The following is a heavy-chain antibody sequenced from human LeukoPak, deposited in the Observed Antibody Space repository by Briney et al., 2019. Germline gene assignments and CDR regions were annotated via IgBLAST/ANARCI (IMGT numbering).Heavy chain of an antibody. Sequence: GESLKIPCKGSGYTFTTHWIGWVRQMPGKGLEWMGIIYPGDFDTRYTPSFQGQVTISADTSINTAYLQWGSLKASDTAMYYCARVSVSPLGDYWGQGTQVTVSS. CDR1: GYTFTTHW. CDR3: ARVSVSPLGDY. D-gene: IGHD3-16*01. V-gene: IGHV5-51*01. J-gene: IGHJ4*02. CDR2: IYPGDFDT.